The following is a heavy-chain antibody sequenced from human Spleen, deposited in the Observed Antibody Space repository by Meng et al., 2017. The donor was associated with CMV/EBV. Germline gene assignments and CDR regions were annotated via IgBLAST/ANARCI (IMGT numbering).Heavy chain of an antibody. CDR3: ARGGSFWELLAS. D-gene: IGHD1-26*01. CDR1: GGSFSGYH. CDR2: INHSGST. Sequence: GSLRLSCAVYGGSFSGYHWNWIRQPPGKGLEWIGEINHSGSTNYNPSLKSRVTISVDTSKNQFSLKLSSVTAADTAVYYCARGGSFWELLASWGQGTLVTVSS. J-gene: IGHJ5*02. V-gene: IGHV4-34*01.